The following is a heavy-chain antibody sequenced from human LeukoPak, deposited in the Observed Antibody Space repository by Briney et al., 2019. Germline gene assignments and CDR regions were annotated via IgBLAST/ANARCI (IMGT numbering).Heavy chain of an antibody. CDR3: ARRQSVEEVLTGYLDY. J-gene: IGHJ4*02. Sequence: GESLKISCKGSGYSFTSYWIGWVRQMPGKGLEWMGIIYPGDSDTRYSPSFQGQVTISADKSISTAYLQWSSLKASDTAMYYCARRQSVEEVLTGYLDYWGQGTLVTVSS. CDR2: IYPGDSDT. V-gene: IGHV5-51*01. D-gene: IGHD3-9*01. CDR1: GYSFTSYW.